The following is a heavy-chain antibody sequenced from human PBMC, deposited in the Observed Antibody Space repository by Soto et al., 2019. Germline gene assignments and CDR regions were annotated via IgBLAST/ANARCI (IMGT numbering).Heavy chain of an antibody. J-gene: IGHJ3*02. V-gene: IGHV3-15*01. CDR2: IKSKTDGGTT. Sequence: GGSLRLSCAASGFTFSNAWMSWVRQAPGKGLEWVGRIKSKTDGGTTDYAAPVKGRFTISRDDSKNTLYLQMNSLKTEYTAVYYCTTGVLHDFWSGYDAFDIWGQGTMVTVSS. CDR3: TTGVLHDFWSGYDAFDI. CDR1: GFTFSNAW. D-gene: IGHD3-3*01.